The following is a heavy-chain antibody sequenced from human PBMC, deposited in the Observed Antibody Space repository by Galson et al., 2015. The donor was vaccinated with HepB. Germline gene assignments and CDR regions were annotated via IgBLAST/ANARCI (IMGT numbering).Heavy chain of an antibody. D-gene: IGHD2/OR15-2a*01. CDR2: IYYSVST. CDR3: ARQKGTLIPFDY. Sequence: QVQLQESGPGLVKPSETLSLTCTVSGDSITTNYWSWIRQPPGKGLEWIGYIYYSVSTNYNPSLKSRVTISVDTSKNQFSLKLSSVTAADTAVYYCARQKGTLIPFDYWGQGTLLTVSS. CDR1: GDSITTNY. J-gene: IGHJ4*02. V-gene: IGHV4-59*08.